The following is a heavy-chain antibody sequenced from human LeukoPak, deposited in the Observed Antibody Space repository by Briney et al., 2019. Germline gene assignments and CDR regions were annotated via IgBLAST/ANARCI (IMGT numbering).Heavy chain of an antibody. CDR1: GGTFSSYA. Sequence: SVKVSCKASGGTFSSYAISWVRQAPGQGLEWMGGIIPIFGTANYAQKFQGRVTITADESTSTAYMELSSLRSEDTAVYYCAGVIAAAAYYYYYGMDVRGQGTTVTVSS. CDR3: AGVIAAAAYYYYYGMDV. D-gene: IGHD6-13*01. CDR2: IIPIFGTA. V-gene: IGHV1-69*13. J-gene: IGHJ6*02.